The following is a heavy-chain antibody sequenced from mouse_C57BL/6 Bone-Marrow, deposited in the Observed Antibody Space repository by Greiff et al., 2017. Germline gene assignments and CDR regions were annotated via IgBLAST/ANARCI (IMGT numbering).Heavy chain of an antibody. CDR3: ARSFYDGYPWFAY. V-gene: IGHV1-69*01. D-gene: IGHD2-3*01. CDR2: IDPSDSYT. CDR1: GYTFTSYW. Sequence: QVQLQQPGAELVMPGASVKLSCKASGYTFTSYWMHWVKQRPGQGLEWIGEIDPSDSYTNYNQKFKGKSTLTVDKSSSTAYMQLSSLTSEDSAVYYCARSFYDGYPWFAYWGQGTLVTVSA. J-gene: IGHJ3*01.